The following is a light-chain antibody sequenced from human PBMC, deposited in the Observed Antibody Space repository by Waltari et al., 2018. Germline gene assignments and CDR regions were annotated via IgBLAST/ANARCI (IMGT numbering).Light chain of an antibody. CDR3: AAWDDSLNGVV. V-gene: IGLV1-44*01. J-gene: IGLJ2*01. Sequence: QSVLTQSPPASRTSGQSVTSPWSGSSSNIGRAIATWYRHLPGTAPKLLIYNNKQRPSGVPDRFSGSKSGTSASLAISGLQSEDEADYYCAAWDDSLNGVVFGGGTKLSVL. CDR1: SSNIGRAI. CDR2: NNK.